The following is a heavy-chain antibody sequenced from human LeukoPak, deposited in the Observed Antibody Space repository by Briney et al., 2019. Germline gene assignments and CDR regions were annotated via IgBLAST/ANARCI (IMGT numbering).Heavy chain of an antibody. CDR1: GGSFSGYY. Sequence: TSETLSLTCAVYGGSFSGYYWSWIRQPPGKGLEWIGEINHRVSTNYNPSLKSRVTISVDTSKNQFSLKLSSVTAADTAVYYCARGALHLVTPELDYWGQGTLVTVSS. CDR3: ARGALHLVTPELDY. D-gene: IGHD3-16*02. V-gene: IGHV4-34*01. J-gene: IGHJ4*02. CDR2: INHRVST.